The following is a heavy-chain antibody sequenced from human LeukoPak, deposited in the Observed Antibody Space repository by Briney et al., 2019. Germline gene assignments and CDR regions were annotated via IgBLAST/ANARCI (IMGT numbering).Heavy chain of an antibody. CDR1: GFTFSSYA. CDR3: ARLLTDGYIPGAFDY. V-gene: IGHV3-30-3*01. D-gene: IGHD5-12*01. J-gene: IGHJ4*02. CDR2: ISYDGSNK. Sequence: GGSLRLSCAASGFTFSSYAMHWVRQAPGKGLEWVAVISYDGSNKYYADSVKGRFTISRDNSKNTLYLQMNSLRAEDTAVYYCARLLTDGYIPGAFDYWGQGTLVTVSS.